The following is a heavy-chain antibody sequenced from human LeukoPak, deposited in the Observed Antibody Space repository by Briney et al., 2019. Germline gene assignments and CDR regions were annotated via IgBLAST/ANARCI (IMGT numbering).Heavy chain of an antibody. CDR2: IIPIFGTA. CDR3: ARDAPSSYYYGSGSYPYGYYMDV. V-gene: IGHV1-69*13. J-gene: IGHJ6*03. D-gene: IGHD3-10*01. Sequence: SVKVSCKASGGTFSSYAISWVRQAPGQGLEWMGGIIPIFGTANYAQKFQGRVTITADESTSTAYMELSSLRSEDTAVYYCARDAPSSYYYGSGSYPYGYYMDVWGKGTTVTVSS. CDR1: GGTFSSYA.